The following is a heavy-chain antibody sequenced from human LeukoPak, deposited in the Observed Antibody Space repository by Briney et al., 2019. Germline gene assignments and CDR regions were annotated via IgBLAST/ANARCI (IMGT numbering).Heavy chain of an antibody. D-gene: IGHD3-22*01. V-gene: IGHV4-31*03. J-gene: IGHJ4*02. CDR1: GGSISSGGYY. Sequence: SQTLSLTCTVSGGSISSGGYYWSWIRQHPGKGLEWIGYIYYSGSTYYNPSLKSRVTISVDTSKNQFSLKLSSVTAADTAVYYCARVSRYYDSSGYYYVDYWGQGTLVTVSS. CDR3: ARVSRYYDSSGYYYVDY. CDR2: IYYSGST.